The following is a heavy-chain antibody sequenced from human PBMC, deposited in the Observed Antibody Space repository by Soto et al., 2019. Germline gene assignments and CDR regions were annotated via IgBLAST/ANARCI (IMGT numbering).Heavy chain of an antibody. J-gene: IGHJ6*02. D-gene: IGHD3-3*02. CDR1: GFSFGDSA. CDR3: AVTDLPFRPLTEPTENGMDV. CDR2: IVVVNGNT. V-gene: IGHV1-58*01. Sequence: ELVQSGPEAREPGTSVKVSCRASGFSFGDSAVQWVRQGRGQRLEWIGWIVVVNGNTNYAQKCEGRVTLTRDASTTTSHMELPSLSSEDTAVYFCAVTDLPFRPLTEPTENGMDVWGQGTTVTVSS.